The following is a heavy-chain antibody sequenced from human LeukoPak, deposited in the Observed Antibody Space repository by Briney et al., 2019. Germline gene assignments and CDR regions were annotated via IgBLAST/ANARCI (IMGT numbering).Heavy chain of an antibody. CDR1: GGTFSSYA. CDR3: ARGPRRLLHPLDY. V-gene: IGHV1-2*04. J-gene: IGHJ4*02. Sequence: GASVKVSCKASGGTFSSYAISWVRQAPGQGLEWMGWINPNSGGTNYAQKFQGWVTMTRDTSISTAYMELSRLRSDDTAVYYCARGPRRLLHPLDYWGQGTLVTVSS. CDR2: INPNSGGT.